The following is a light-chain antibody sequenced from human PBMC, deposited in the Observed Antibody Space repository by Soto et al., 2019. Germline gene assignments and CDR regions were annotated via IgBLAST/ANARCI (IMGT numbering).Light chain of an antibody. Sequence: EIVLTQSPGTLSLSPGERATLSCRASQSVSVNSLAWYQQKGGQAPRLLIYAASTRATGVPDRFSGTGSGTDFALTISRLETDDSAVYYCQQYSVSPFTFGPGTKVNIK. CDR3: QQYSVSPFT. V-gene: IGKV3-20*01. CDR1: QSVSVNS. CDR2: AAS. J-gene: IGKJ3*01.